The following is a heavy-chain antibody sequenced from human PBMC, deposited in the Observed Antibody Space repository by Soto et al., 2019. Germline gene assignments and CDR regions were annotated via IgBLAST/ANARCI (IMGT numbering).Heavy chain of an antibody. D-gene: IGHD6-19*01. CDR2: INPNSGGT. V-gene: IGHV1-2*02. CDR3: ARGGYSSGWGYNYGMDV. Sequence: ASVKVSCKASGYTFSGYYMHWVRQAPGQGLEWMGWINPNSGGTNHVQKFQGRVTMTRDTSISTVYMELSRLRSDDTAVYYCARGGYSSGWGYNYGMDVWGQGTTVTVSS. J-gene: IGHJ6*02. CDR1: GYTFSGYY.